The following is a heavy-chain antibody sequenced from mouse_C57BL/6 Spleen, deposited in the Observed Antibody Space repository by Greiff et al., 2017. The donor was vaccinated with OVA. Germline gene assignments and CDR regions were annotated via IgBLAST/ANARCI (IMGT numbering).Heavy chain of an antibody. V-gene: IGHV1-72*01. D-gene: IGHD1-1*01. CDR3: ARGDYYGSSWFAY. Sequence: QVQLQQPGAELVKPGASVKLSCKASGYTFTSYWMHWVKQRPGRGLEWIGRIDSNSGGTKYNEKFKSKATLTVDKPSSTAYMQLSSLTSEDSAVYYCARGDYYGSSWFAYWGQGTLVTVSA. CDR1: GYTFTSYW. J-gene: IGHJ3*01. CDR2: IDSNSGGT.